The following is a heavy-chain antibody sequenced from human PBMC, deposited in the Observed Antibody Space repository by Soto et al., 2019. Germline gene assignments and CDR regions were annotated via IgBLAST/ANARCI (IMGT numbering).Heavy chain of an antibody. CDR2: IYYSGST. J-gene: IGHJ4*02. D-gene: IGHD6-19*01. CDR3: ARDGAVAGPDFDY. Sequence: QVQLQESGPGLVKPSETLSLTCLVSGGSVSSDIYYWSWIRQPPGEGLEWIGYIYYSGSTNYNPSLKSRVTISIDTSKNQFSLKLSSVSAADTAVYYCARDGAVAGPDFDYWGQGTLVTVSS. V-gene: IGHV4-61*01. CDR1: GGSVSSDIYY.